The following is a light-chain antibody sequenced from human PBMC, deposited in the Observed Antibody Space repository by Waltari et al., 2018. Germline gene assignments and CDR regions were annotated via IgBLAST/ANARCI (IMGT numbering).Light chain of an antibody. V-gene: IGKV1-5*03. J-gene: IGKJ1*01. Sequence: DIQMTQSPSTLSASVGDRVIITCRASHDISSWLAWYQQKPGKAPKLLIYKASSLESGVPSRFSGSGSGTEFTLTISSLQPDDFATYYCQHYNSPSWTFGQGTKVEIK. CDR3: QHYNSPSWT. CDR1: HDISSW. CDR2: KAS.